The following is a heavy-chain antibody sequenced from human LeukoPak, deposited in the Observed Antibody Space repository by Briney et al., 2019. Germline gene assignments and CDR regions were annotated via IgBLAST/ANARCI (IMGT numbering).Heavy chain of an antibody. D-gene: IGHD3-22*01. V-gene: IGHV5-51*01. CDR2: IYPGDSDT. Sequence: GESLKISCKGSGYSFTSYWIGWVRQMPGKGLEWMGIIYPGDSDTRYSPSFQGQVTISADKSISTAYLQWSSLKASDTAMCYCASGPGHYYDSSGYYWGHDYWGQGTLVTVSS. CDR3: ASGPGHYYDSSGYYWGHDY. J-gene: IGHJ4*02. CDR1: GYSFTSYW.